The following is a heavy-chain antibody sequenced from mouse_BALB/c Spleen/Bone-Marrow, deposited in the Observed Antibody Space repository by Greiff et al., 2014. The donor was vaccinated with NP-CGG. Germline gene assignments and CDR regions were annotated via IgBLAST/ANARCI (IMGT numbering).Heavy chain of an antibody. V-gene: IGHV1-69*02. CDR3: TRSRGYFDY. CDR2: IYPSDTYT. Sequence: QVQLQQSGAELVRPGASVKLSCKASGYTFTTFWINWVKQRPGQGLEWIGNIYPSDTYTNYSQDFKDKATLTVDKSSSTAYVQLSSPTSEDSAVYYCTRSRGYFDYWGQGTTLTVSS. J-gene: IGHJ2*01. CDR1: GYTFTTFW.